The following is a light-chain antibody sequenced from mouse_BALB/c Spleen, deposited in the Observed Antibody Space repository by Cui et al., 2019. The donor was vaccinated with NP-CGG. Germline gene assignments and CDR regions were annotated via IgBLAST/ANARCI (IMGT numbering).Light chain of an antibody. Sequence: QAVVTQESALTTSPGETVTLTCRSSTGAVTTSNYANWVQEKPDHLFTGLIGGTNNRAPGVSARFSGSLIGDKAALTLTGAQTEDEAIYFCALWYSNHWVFGGGTKLTVL. CDR3: ALWYSNHWV. CDR1: TGAVTTSNY. V-gene: IGLV1*01. CDR2: GTN. J-gene: IGLJ1*01.